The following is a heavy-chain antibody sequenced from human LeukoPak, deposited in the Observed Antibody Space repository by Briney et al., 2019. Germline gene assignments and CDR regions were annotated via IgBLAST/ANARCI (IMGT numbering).Heavy chain of an antibody. CDR2: IRTDGTIT. CDR1: GFTFSSYW. J-gene: IGHJ4*02. D-gene: IGHD3-10*01. V-gene: IGHV3-74*01. CDR3: AKDPTGELSKFDY. Sequence: GGSLRLSCAASGFTFSSYWMHWVRQAPGKGLVWVSRIRTDGTITTYADSVKGRFSISRDNAKNSLYLQMNSLRAEDTALYYCAKDPTGELSKFDYWGQGTLVTVSS.